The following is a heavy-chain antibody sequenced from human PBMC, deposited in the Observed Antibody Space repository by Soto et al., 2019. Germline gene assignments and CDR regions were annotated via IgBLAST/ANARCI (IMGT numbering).Heavy chain of an antibody. CDR3: ARDFFGNHYFDF. D-gene: IGHD3-10*01. V-gene: IGHV4-38-2*02. CDR1: GYSISSGYQ. CDR2: IFHSGTT. J-gene: IGHJ4*02. Sequence: SETLSLTCAVSGYSISSGYQWGWIRQPPGKGLEWIGNIFHSGTTSYNPSLKSRVTVSVDTSKNQISLNLTSVTAADAAIYYCARDFFGNHYFDFWGQGILVTVSS.